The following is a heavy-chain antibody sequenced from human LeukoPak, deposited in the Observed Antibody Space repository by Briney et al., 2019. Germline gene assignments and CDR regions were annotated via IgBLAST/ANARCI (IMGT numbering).Heavy chain of an antibody. Sequence: PGGSLRLSCAASGFTFSSYAMHWVRQAPGKGLEWVSSISSSSSYIYYADSVKGRFTISRDNSKNTLYLQMNSLRAEDTAVYYCAKALDFYYDSSGYYYFDYWGQGTLVTVSS. CDR1: GFTFSSYA. J-gene: IGHJ4*02. D-gene: IGHD3-22*01. CDR2: ISSSSSYI. CDR3: AKALDFYYDSSGYYYFDY. V-gene: IGHV3-21*04.